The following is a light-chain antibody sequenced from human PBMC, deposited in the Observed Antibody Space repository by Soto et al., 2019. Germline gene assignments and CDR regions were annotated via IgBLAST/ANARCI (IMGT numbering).Light chain of an antibody. CDR1: PRVSRW. Sequence: DIQMTQSPSTLSASVGDRVTITCRASPRVSRWLAWYKQRPGEAPKLLIYKASNLESGVSSRFSGSGSGTEFTLTISSLQPDDSATYYRQQYNAYYSFGQGTKVDIK. V-gene: IGKV1-5*03. CDR2: KAS. J-gene: IGKJ2*03. CDR3: QQYNAYYS.